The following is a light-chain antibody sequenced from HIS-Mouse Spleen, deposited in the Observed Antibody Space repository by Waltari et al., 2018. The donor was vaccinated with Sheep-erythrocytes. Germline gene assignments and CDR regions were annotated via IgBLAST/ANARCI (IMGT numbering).Light chain of an antibody. Sequence: EIVFTQSPGTLSLSPGERATLSCRASQSVSSSNLAWYQQKPGQAPRLLIYGASSRATGIPDRFSGSGSGTDFTLTISRLEPEDFAVYYCQQYGSSPFTFGPGTKVDIK. V-gene: IGKV3-20*01. CDR1: QSVSSSN. CDR2: GAS. J-gene: IGKJ3*01. CDR3: QQYGSSPFT.